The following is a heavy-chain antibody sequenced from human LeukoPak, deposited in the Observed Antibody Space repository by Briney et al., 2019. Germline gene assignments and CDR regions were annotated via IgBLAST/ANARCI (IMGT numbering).Heavy chain of an antibody. Sequence: EGSLRLSCAASGFTFSDYNMNWVRQAPGKRLEWVSYITNGGSTIHHADSVKGRFTISRDNAKKTLYLQMNSLRAEDTAVYYCARSIGLTGGGVDVWGQGTTVTVSS. J-gene: IGHJ6*02. D-gene: IGHD3-9*01. V-gene: IGHV3-11*01. CDR1: GFTFSDYN. CDR2: ITNGGSTI. CDR3: ARSIGLTGGGVDV.